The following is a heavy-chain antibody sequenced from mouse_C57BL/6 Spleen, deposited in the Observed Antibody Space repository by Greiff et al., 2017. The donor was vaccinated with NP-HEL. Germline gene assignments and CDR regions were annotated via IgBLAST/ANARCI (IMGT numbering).Heavy chain of an antibody. V-gene: IGHV1-26*01. J-gene: IGHJ4*01. CDR3: ARRRVPMDY. Sequence: VQLQQSGPELVKPGASVKISCKASGYTFTDYYMNWVKQSHGKSLEWIGDINPNNGGTSYNQKFKGKATLTVDKSSSTAYMELRSLTSEDSAVYYCARRRVPMDYWGQGTSVTVSS. CDR1: GYTFTDYY. CDR2: INPNNGGT.